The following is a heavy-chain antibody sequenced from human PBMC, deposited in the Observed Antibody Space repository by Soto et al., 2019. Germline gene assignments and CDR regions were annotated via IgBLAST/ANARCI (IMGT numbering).Heavy chain of an antibody. J-gene: IGHJ3*02. CDR2: IKQDGSEK. Sequence: GGSLRLSCAASGFTFSSYWMSWVRQAPGKGLEWVANIKQDGSEKYYVDSVKGRFTISRDNAKNSLYLQMNSLRAEDTAVYYCARVRSGYPHDAFDIWGQGTMVTVSS. V-gene: IGHV3-7*01. D-gene: IGHD3-3*01. CDR1: GFTFSSYW. CDR3: ARVRSGYPHDAFDI.